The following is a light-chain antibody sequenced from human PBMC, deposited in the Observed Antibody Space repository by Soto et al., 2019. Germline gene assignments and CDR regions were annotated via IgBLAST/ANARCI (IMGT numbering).Light chain of an antibody. CDR1: SSNIGSNT. Sequence: QSVLTQPPSASGTPGQRVTISCSGSSSNIGSNTVNWYQQLPGTAPKLLMYSNDQRPSGVPDRFSGSKSGTSASLAISGFQSEDEADYYCTAWDDSLNGLVFGGGTKLTVL. J-gene: IGLJ2*01. CDR2: SND. V-gene: IGLV1-44*01. CDR3: TAWDDSLNGLV.